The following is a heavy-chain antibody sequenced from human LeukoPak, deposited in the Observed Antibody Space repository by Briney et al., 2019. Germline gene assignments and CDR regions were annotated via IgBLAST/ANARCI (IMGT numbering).Heavy chain of an antibody. V-gene: IGHV1-2*06. CDR2: INPNSRGT. Sequence: GPSVKVSCKGSAYTFTGYHMHWVRHAPVQGLKWIGRINPNSRGTNYAPKSQGRVTMTRDTSISTAYMELSRLRSDDTAVYYCARASSIAVAGGPYYYYYYYMDVWGKGTTVTVSS. D-gene: IGHD6-19*01. CDR3: ARASSIAVAGGPYYYYYYYMDV. CDR1: AYTFTGYH. J-gene: IGHJ6*03.